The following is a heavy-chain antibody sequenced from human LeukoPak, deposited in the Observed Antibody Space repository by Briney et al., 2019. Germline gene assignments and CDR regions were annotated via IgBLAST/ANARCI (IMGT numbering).Heavy chain of an antibody. CDR2: IYTSGST. J-gene: IGHJ5*02. V-gene: IGHV4-4*07. Sequence: SETLSLTSTVSGGSISSYYWSWIRQPAGKGLEWIGRIYTSGSTNYNPSLKSRVTMSVDTSKNQFSLKLSSVTAADTAVYYCARDGQPGYYYDSSGYSPRGWFDPWGQGTLVTVSS. CDR1: GGSISSYY. D-gene: IGHD3-22*01. CDR3: ARDGQPGYYYDSSGYSPRGWFDP.